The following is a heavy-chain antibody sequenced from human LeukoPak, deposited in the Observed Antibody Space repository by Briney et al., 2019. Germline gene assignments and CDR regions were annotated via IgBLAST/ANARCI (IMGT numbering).Heavy chain of an antibody. V-gene: IGHV3-21*01. CDR1: GFTFSSYS. CDR3: ARGSYYNRPIDYFDY. J-gene: IGHJ4*02. D-gene: IGHD1-26*01. CDR2: ISSSSSYI. Sequence: PGGSLRLSCAASGFTFSSYSMNWVRQVPGKGLEWVSSISSSSSYIYYADSVKGRFTISRDNAKNSLYVQMNSLRAEDTAVYYCARGSYYNRPIDYFDYWGQGTLVTVSS.